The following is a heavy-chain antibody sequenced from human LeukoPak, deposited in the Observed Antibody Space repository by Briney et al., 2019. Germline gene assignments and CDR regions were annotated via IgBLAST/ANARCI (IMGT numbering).Heavy chain of an antibody. D-gene: IGHD1-26*01. Sequence: GRSLRLSCAASGFTFSSYGMHWVRQAPGKGLEWVVVISYDGSNKYYADSVKGRFTISRDNSKNTLYLQMNSLRAEDTAVYYCAKENLVGATTGYYYGMDVWGQGTTVTVSS. J-gene: IGHJ6*02. V-gene: IGHV3-30*18. CDR1: GFTFSSYG. CDR3: AKENLVGATTGYYYGMDV. CDR2: ISYDGSNK.